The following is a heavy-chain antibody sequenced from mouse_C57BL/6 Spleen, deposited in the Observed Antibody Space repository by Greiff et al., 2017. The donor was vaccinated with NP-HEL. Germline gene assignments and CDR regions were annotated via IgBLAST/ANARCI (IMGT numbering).Heavy chain of an antibody. D-gene: IGHD3-2*02. J-gene: IGHJ3*01. CDR2: FYPGSGSI. CDR3: AKSSSGAAWFAY. V-gene: IGHV1-62-2*01. CDR1: GYTFTEYT. Sequence: QVQLKESGAELVKPGASVKLSCKASGYTFTEYTIHWVKQRSGQGLEWIGWFYPGSGSIKYNEKFKDKATLTADKSSSTVYMELSRLTSEDSAVYFCAKSSSGAAWFAYWGQGTLVTVSA.